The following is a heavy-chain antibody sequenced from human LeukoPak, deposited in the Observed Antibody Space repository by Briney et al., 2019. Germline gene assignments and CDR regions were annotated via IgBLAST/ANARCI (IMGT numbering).Heavy chain of an antibody. J-gene: IGHJ4*02. CDR1: GFTFSSYG. CDR3: ARIYGSGSSKSDNFDY. Sequence: GGSLRLSCAASGFTFSSYGMHWVRQAPGKGLEWGAVIWYDGSNKYYADSVKGRFTISRDNSKNTLYLQMNSLRAEDTAVYYCARIYGSGSSKSDNFDYWGQGTLVTVSS. V-gene: IGHV3-33*01. D-gene: IGHD3-10*01. CDR2: IWYDGSNK.